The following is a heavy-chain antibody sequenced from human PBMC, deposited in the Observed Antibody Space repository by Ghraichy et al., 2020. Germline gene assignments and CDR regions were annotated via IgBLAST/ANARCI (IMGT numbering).Heavy chain of an antibody. V-gene: IGHV3-15*01. CDR2: IKSKTDGGTT. CDR3: TLDEGFDS. Sequence: GVSLNISCAASGFTFSNAWMSWVRQAPGKGLEWVGRIKSKTDGGTTDYATPVEGRFTISRDDSKNTLFLQMNRLKSDDTAVYYCTLDEGFDSWGQGTLVTVSS. J-gene: IGHJ5*01. CDR1: GFTFSNAW.